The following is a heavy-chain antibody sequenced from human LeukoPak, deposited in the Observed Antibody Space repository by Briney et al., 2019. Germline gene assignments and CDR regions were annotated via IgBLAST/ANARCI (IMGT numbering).Heavy chain of an antibody. Sequence: GESLKISCKVSGYSFTSYWINWVRQTPGQGLEWMGKFDPTDSYTTYGPSFQGHVTISADKSISTAYLQWNSLKASDTAMYYCARHDPNARLKLDYWGQGTLVTVSS. CDR3: ARHDPNARLKLDY. V-gene: IGHV5-10-1*01. CDR2: FDPTDSYT. J-gene: IGHJ4*02. D-gene: IGHD3-3*01. CDR1: GYSFTSYW.